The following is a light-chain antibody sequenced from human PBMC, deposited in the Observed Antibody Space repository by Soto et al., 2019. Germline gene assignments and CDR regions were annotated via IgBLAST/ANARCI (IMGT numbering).Light chain of an antibody. CDR2: DAS. Sequence: EIVLTQSPATLSLSPGQRANLSCRASQRVSCYLASFQQKPGRAPRVLIDDASNRATGIPARFSGSGSGTDFILSISSLEMVNFAVSDGQQRGNWSAACTFGFATKGDI. J-gene: IGKJ3*01. V-gene: IGKV3-11*01. CDR1: QRVSCY. CDR3: QQRGNWSAACT.